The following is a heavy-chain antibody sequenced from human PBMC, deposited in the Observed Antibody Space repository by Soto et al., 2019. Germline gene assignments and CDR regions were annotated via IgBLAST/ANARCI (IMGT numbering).Heavy chain of an antibody. D-gene: IGHD2-15*01. CDR1: GFTFSNYA. CDR3: ARDHGYCSGGSCYSLGSSHYYYYGMDV. V-gene: IGHV3-23*01. J-gene: IGHJ6*02. CDR2: IGGSGSNT. Sequence: GGSLRLSCAASGFTFSNYAMSWVRQAPGKGLEWVSGIGGSGSNTYYADSVKGRFTISRDNSKNTLFLQMNSLRAEDTAVYYCARDHGYCSGGSCYSLGSSHYYYYGMDVWGQGTTVTVSS.